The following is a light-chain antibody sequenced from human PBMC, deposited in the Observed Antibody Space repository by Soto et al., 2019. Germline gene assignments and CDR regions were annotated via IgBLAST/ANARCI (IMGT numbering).Light chain of an antibody. CDR2: DVT. Sequence: QSVLTQPASVSGSPGQSITISCTGTSSVVGGYNSVSWYQQHPGKAPKLILYDVTDRPSGVSYRFSGSKSGNTASQTISGLQAADEADYFCSSFTSSMTNVFGSGTKVTVL. J-gene: IGLJ1*01. CDR3: SSFTSSMTNV. CDR1: SSVVGGYNS. V-gene: IGLV2-14*01.